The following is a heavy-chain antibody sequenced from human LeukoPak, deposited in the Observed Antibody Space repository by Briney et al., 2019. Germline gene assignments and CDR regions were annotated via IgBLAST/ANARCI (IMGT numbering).Heavy chain of an antibody. CDR1: GYTFTSYA. V-gene: IGHV1-18*01. J-gene: IGHJ3*02. D-gene: IGHD3-22*01. CDR3: ARDRYSDSSGIDAFDI. CDR2: ISAYNGNT. Sequence: ASVKVSCKASGYTFTSYAMNWVRQAPGQGLEWMGWISAYNGNTNYAQKLQGRVTMTTDTSTSTAYMELRSLRSDDTAVYYCARDRYSDSSGIDAFDIWGQGTMVTVSS.